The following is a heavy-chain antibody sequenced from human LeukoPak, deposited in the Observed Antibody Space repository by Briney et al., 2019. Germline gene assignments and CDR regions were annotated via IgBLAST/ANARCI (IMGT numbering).Heavy chain of an antibody. CDR1: GYTFTNYA. CDR3: ARDLDQYNGRFGGFGHDF. Sequence: ASVKVSCTASGYTFTNYAMHWVRQAPGQRLEWMGWISAYNGNTNYAQSLQGRVTMTTDTSTSTVYMEMRSLTSDDTAVYYCARDLDQYNGRFGGFGHDFWGQGTLVTVSS. J-gene: IGHJ4*02. V-gene: IGHV1-18*01. CDR2: ISAYNGNT. D-gene: IGHD3-10*01.